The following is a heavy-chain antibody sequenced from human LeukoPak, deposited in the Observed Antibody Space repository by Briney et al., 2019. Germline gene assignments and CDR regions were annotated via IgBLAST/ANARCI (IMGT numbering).Heavy chain of an antibody. D-gene: IGHD3-22*01. V-gene: IGHV3-9*03. J-gene: IGHJ4*02. CDR3: VKSIYYDSSGPFDY. CDR1: GFTFDDYA. Sequence: PGRSLRLSCAASGFTFDDYAMHWVRQAPGKGLEWVSGISWNSGSIGYADSVKGRFTISRDNAKNSLYLQMNSLRPEDMALYYCVKSIYYDSSGPFDYWGQETLVTVSS. CDR2: ISWNSGSI.